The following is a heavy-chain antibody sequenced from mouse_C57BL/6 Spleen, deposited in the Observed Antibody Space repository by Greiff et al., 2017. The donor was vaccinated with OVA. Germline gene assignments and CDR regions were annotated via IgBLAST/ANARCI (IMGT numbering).Heavy chain of an antibody. D-gene: IGHD2-1*01. CDR1: GFTFSNYW. Sequence: EVQLVESGGGLVQPGGSMKLSCVASGFTFSNYWMNWVRQSPEKGLEWVAQIRLKSDNYATHYAESVKGRFTISRDDSKSSVYLQMNNLRAEDTGIYYCTYGNYRYFDVWGTGTTVTVSS. V-gene: IGHV6-3*01. CDR3: TYGNYRYFDV. CDR2: IRLKSDNYAT. J-gene: IGHJ1*03.